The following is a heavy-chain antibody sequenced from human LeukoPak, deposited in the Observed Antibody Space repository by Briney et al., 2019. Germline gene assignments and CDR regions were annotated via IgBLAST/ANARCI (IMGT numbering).Heavy chain of an antibody. CDR1: GFTLSTFE. Sequence: GGSLRLSCAASGFTLSTFEMNWVRQAPGKGLEWVSCVSGSGSTKAYSDSVKGRFIISKDNAKNSLYLEMNNLRAEDTAVCYCTRESGPPSFHIKYWGQGILVTVSS. J-gene: IGHJ4*02. V-gene: IGHV3-48*03. CDR2: VSGSGSTK. CDR3: TRESGPPSFHIKY. D-gene: IGHD2-21*01.